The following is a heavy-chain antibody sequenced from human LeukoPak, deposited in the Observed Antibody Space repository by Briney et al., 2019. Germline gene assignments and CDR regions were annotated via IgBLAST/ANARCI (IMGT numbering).Heavy chain of an antibody. Sequence: GSLRLSCAASGFTFSSYSMNWVRQAPGKGLEWVSYISSSSSIIYYADSVKGRFTISRDNAKNSLYLQMNSLRAEDTAVYYCAREPDYGGSRDYWGQGTLVTVSS. CDR1: GFTFSSYS. CDR3: AREPDYGGSRDY. V-gene: IGHV3-48*04. D-gene: IGHD4-23*01. J-gene: IGHJ4*02. CDR2: ISSSSSII.